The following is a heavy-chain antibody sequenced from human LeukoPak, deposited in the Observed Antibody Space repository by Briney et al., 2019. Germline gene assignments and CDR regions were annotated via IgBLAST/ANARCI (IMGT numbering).Heavy chain of an antibody. V-gene: IGHV1-2*02. CDR3: AGAVEVGGSGSRRYYFDY. D-gene: IGHD3-10*01. CDR1: GYTFTGYY. CDR2: INPNSGGP. Sequence: GASVKVSCKASGYTFTGYYMHWVRQAPGQGLEWMGWINPNSGGPNYAQKFQGRVTMTRDTSISTAYMELSRLRSDDTAVYFCAGAVEVGGSGSRRYYFDYWGQGTLVTVSS. J-gene: IGHJ4*02.